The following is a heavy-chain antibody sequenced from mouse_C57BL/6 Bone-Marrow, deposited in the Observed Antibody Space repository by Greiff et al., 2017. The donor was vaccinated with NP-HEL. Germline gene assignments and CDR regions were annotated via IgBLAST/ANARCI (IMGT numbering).Heavy chain of an antibody. CDR3: ARSRSSYAMDY. D-gene: IGHD1-1*01. CDR2: IAPSDSYT. J-gene: IGHJ4*01. V-gene: IGHV1-69*01. CDR1: GYTFTSYW. Sequence: QVQLQQPGAELVMPGASVKLSCKASGYTFTSYWMHWVKQRPGQGLEWIGEIAPSDSYTNYNQKFKGKSTLTVDKSSSTAYMQLSSLTSEDSAVYYCARSRSSYAMDYWGQGTSVTVSS.